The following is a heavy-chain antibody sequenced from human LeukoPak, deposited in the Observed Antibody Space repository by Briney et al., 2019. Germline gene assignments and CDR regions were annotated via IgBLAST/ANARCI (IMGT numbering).Heavy chain of an antibody. J-gene: IGHJ6*02. CDR1: GGSFSGYY. CDR2: INHSGST. D-gene: IGHD1-26*01. V-gene: IGHV4-34*01. Sequence: SETLSLTCAVYGGSFSGYYWSWIRQPPGKGLEWIGEINHSGSTNYNPSLKSRVTISVDTSKNQFSLKLSSVTAADTAVYYCARGGHIVGATKNYYYGMDVWGQGTTVTVSS. CDR3: ARGGHIVGATKNYYYGMDV.